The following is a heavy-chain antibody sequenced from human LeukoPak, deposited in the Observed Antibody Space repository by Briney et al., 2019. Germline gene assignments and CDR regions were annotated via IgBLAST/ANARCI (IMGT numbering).Heavy chain of an antibody. CDR2: ISGSGGST. D-gene: IGHD6-19*01. J-gene: IGHJ4*02. Sequence: GGSLRLSCTASGFTLSSYAMSWVRQAPGKGLEWVSSISGSGGSTSYADSVKGRFTISRDNSKNTLYLQMNSLRAEDTAIYYCARVAGTKCFDYWGQGTLVTVSS. CDR3: ARVAGTKCFDY. V-gene: IGHV3-23*01. CDR1: GFTLSSYA.